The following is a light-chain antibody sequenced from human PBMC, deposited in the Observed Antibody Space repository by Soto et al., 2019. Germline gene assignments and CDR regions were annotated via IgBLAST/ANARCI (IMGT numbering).Light chain of an antibody. Sequence: QSALTQPRSVSGSPGQSVTISCTGTSSDVGGYNYVSWHQQHPGKAPKLMIYDVSKRPSGVPDRFSGPKSGNTASLTISGLQAEDEADYYCCSYAGSYTFVVFGGGTKVTVL. CDR3: CSYAGSYTFVV. CDR1: SSDVGGYNY. CDR2: DVS. V-gene: IGLV2-11*01. J-gene: IGLJ3*02.